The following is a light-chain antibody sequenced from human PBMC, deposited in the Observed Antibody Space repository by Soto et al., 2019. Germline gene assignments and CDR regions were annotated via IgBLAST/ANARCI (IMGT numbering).Light chain of an antibody. CDR3: QQYNNWPPWT. CDR2: DAS. J-gene: IGKJ1*01. V-gene: IGKV3-15*01. Sequence: EMVMTQSPATLSVSPGERATLSCRASQSVSSGLAWYQQKPGQAPRLLIYDASTRATGISARFSGSGSGTEFTLTISSLQSEDFAVYYCQQYNNWPPWTFGQGTKVDIK. CDR1: QSVSSG.